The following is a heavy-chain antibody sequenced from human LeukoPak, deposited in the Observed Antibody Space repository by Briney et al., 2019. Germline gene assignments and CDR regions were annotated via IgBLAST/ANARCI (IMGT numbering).Heavy chain of an antibody. J-gene: IGHJ4*02. D-gene: IGHD3-10*01. Sequence: ASVKVSCKASGYTFTSYGISWVRQAPGQELEWMGWISAYNGNTNYAQKLQGRVTMTTDTSTSTAYMELRSLRSDDTAVYYCAKLGDYGSGSYYYFDYWGQGTLVTVSS. CDR3: AKLGDYGSGSYYYFDY. CDR2: ISAYNGNT. CDR1: GYTFTSYG. V-gene: IGHV1-18*01.